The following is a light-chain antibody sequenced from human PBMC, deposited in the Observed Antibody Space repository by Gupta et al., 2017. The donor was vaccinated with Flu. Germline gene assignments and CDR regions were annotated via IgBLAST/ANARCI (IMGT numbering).Light chain of an antibody. CDR2: KDS. CDR3: QSADSSGTYRV. Sequence: SYELTQPPSVSVSPGQTARITCSGDALPKQYAYWYQQKPGQAPVLVIYKDSERPLGIPERFSGSSSGTIVTLTISGVQAEDEAEYYCQSADSSGTYRVFGGGTKLTVL. CDR1: ALPKQY. J-gene: IGLJ3*02. V-gene: IGLV3-25*03.